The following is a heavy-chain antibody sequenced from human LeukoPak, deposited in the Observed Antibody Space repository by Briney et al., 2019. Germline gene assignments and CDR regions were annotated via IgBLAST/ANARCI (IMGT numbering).Heavy chain of an antibody. CDR3: ARVWSGLDDYTNWFDP. CDR2: IKQDGSEK. V-gene: IGHV3-7*01. J-gene: IGHJ5*02. CDR1: GFTFSTYW. Sequence: PGGSLRLSCAASGFTFSTYWMTWVRQAPGKGLEWVANIKQDGSEKYYVDSVKGRFTISRDNAKNSLYLQMNSLRAEDTAVYYCARVWSGLDDYTNWFDPWGQGTLVTVSS. D-gene: IGHD5-24*01.